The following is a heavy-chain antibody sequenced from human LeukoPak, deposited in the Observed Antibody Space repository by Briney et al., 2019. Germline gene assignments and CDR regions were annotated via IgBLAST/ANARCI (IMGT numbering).Heavy chain of an antibody. V-gene: IGHV4-39*01. CDR1: GGSINTNNYY. CDR2: VSYSGST. Sequence: PSETLSLTCTVSGGSINTNNYYWGWIRQPPGKGLEWIRSVSYSGSTSYNPSLKSRVTMSVDASKNHFTLKLSSVTAADTAVYYCARHPRPNYYDRSGPPDYWGQGTLVTVSS. D-gene: IGHD3-22*01. CDR3: ARHPRPNYYDRSGPPDY. J-gene: IGHJ4*02.